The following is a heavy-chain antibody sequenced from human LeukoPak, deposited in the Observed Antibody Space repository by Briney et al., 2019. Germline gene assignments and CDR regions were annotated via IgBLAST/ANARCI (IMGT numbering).Heavy chain of an antibody. Sequence: PGGSLRLSCAASGFTFSDHYMDWVRQAPGKGLEWVGRTRNKANTYTTEYAASVKGRFTISRGDSQSSLYLQMNSLKTEDTAVYYCARGGYCSSASCYGDYYGMDVWGKGTTVTVSS. CDR2: TRNKANTYTT. J-gene: IGHJ6*04. V-gene: IGHV3-72*01. CDR3: ARGGYCSSASCYGDYYGMDV. D-gene: IGHD2-2*01. CDR1: GFTFSDHY.